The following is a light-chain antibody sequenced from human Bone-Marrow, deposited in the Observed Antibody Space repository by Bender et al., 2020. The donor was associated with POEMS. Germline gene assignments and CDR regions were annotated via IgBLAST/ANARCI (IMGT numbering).Light chain of an antibody. J-gene: IGLJ2*01. CDR1: SSDIGSYDY. CDR3: TSYSSTSTYVL. Sequence: QSALTQPASVSGSPGQSITISCTGTSSDIGSYDYVSWYQQHPGKAPKLMIYDVSNRPSGISDRFSGSESGNTASLTISGLQAEDEADFYCTSYSSTSTYVLFGGGTRLTVL. CDR2: DVS. V-gene: IGLV2-14*01.